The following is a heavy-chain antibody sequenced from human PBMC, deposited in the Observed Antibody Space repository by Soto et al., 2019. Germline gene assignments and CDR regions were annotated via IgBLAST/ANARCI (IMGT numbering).Heavy chain of an antibody. Sequence: ASVKVSCKASGYTFTSYDINWVRQATGQGLEWMGWMNPNSGNTGYAQKFQGRVTMTRNTSISTAYMELSSLRSEDTAVYYCARVMVGGGDYAEYYYYYMDVWGKGTTVTVSS. CDR2: MNPNSGNT. D-gene: IGHD4-17*01. CDR1: GYTFTSYD. CDR3: ARVMVGGGDYAEYYYYYMDV. J-gene: IGHJ6*03. V-gene: IGHV1-8*01.